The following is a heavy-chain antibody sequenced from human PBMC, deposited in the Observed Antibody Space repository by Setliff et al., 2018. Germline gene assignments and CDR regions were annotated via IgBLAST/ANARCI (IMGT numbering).Heavy chain of an antibody. CDR1: GGTFSSYA. CDR2: IIPIFGTA. V-gene: IGHV1-69*06. CDR3: AREKGPAAHWNWFDP. Sequence: ASVKVSCKASGGTFSSYAISWVRQAPGQGLEWMGRIIPIFGTANYAQKFQGRVTITADKSTSTAHMELSSLRSEDTAVYYCAREKGPAAHWNWFDPWGQGTLVTVSS. D-gene: IGHD2-2*01. J-gene: IGHJ5*02.